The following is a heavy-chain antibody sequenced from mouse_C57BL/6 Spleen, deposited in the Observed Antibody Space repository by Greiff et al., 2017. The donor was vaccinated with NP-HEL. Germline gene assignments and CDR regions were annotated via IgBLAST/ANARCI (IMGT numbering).Heavy chain of an antibody. CDR3: TTRAHYGNYQAWFAY. Sequence: EVQLQQSGAELVRPGASVKLSCTASGFNIKDDYMHWVKQRPDQGLEWIGWIDPENGDTEYASKFQGKATITADTSSNTAYLQRISLTSEDTAVYYCTTRAHYGNYQAWFAYWGQGTLVTVSA. V-gene: IGHV14-4*01. CDR2: IDPENGDT. D-gene: IGHD2-1*01. CDR1: GFNIKDDY. J-gene: IGHJ3*01.